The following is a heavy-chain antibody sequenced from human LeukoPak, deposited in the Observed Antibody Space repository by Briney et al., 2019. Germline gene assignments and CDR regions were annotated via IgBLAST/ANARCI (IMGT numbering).Heavy chain of an antibody. CDR3: ARADGTNSGTNAFDV. CDR2: ISTYTGRA. V-gene: IGHV1-18*01. J-gene: IGHJ3*01. CDR1: GYKFNVYD. D-gene: IGHD4-23*01. Sequence: ASVKVSCKTSGYKFNVYDILWVRQAPGHGLDYVGWISTYTGRANYAQKFQGRVSMITDTSTITAYLQLTNLTSSDTGLYYCARADGTNSGTNAFDVWGLGTMVTVAS.